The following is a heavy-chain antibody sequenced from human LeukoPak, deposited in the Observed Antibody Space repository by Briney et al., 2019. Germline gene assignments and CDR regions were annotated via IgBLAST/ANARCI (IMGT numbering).Heavy chain of an antibody. J-gene: IGHJ4*02. Sequence: SVKVSCKASGGTFSSYAISWVRQAPGQGLEWMGRIIPILGIANYAQKFQGRVTITADKSTSTAYMELSSLRSEDTAVYYCARAWWGDYYDSSGYPDYWGQGTLVTVSS. D-gene: IGHD3-22*01. CDR2: IIPILGIA. V-gene: IGHV1-69*04. CDR3: ARAWWGDYYDSSGYPDY. CDR1: GGTFSSYA.